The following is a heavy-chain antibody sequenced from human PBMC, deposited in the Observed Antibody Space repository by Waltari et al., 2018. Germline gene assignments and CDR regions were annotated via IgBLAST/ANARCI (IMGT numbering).Heavy chain of an antibody. J-gene: IGHJ4*02. D-gene: IGHD3-10*01. V-gene: IGHV3-23*03. Sequence: EVQLLESGGGLVQPGGSLRLSCADSGFTFSSYAMSWVRQAPGKGLEWVSVIYSGGSTYYADSVKGRFTISRDNSKNTLYLQMNSLRAEDTAVYYCSYGTVVTWNYWGQGTLVTVSS. CDR1: GFTFSSYA. CDR2: IYSGGST. CDR3: SYGTVVTWNY.